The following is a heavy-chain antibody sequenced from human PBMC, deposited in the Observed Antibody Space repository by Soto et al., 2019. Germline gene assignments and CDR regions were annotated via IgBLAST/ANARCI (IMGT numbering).Heavy chain of an antibody. CDR2: IYTSGST. Sequence: SETLSLTCTVSGGSISSYYWSWIRQPAGKGLEWIGRIYTSGSTNYNPSLKSRVTMSVDTSKNQFSLKLSSVTAADTAVYYCASDQTRGYCSGGSCYSGHDFDYWGPGTLFTVS. D-gene: IGHD2-15*01. CDR1: GGSISSYY. V-gene: IGHV4-4*07. CDR3: ASDQTRGYCSGGSCYSGHDFDY. J-gene: IGHJ4*02.